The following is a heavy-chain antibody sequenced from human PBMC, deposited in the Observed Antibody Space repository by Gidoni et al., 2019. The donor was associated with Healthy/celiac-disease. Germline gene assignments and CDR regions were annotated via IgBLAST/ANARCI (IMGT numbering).Heavy chain of an antibody. J-gene: IGHJ4*02. V-gene: IGHV3-30-3*01. CDR2: ISYDGSNK. CDR1: GFTFSSYA. CDR3: ARDSEMATIIVGPGYYFDY. D-gene: IGHD5-12*01. Sequence: QVQLVESGGGVVQPGRSLRLSCAASGFTFSSYAMHWVRQAPGKGLEWVAVISYDGSNKYYADSVKGRFTISRDNSKNTLYLQMNSLRAEDTAVYYCARDSEMATIIVGPGYYFDYWGQGTLVTVSS.